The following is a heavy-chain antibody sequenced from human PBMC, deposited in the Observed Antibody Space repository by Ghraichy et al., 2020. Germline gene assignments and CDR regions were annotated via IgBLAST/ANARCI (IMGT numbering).Heavy chain of an antibody. Sequence: SQTLSLTCAVYGGSFSGYYWSWIRQPPGKGLEWIGEINHSGSTNYNPSIKSRVTISVDTSKNQFSPKLSSVTAADTAVYYCARAKTYYDFWSGYYLPAEYYYGMDVWGQGTTVTVSS. J-gene: IGHJ6*02. V-gene: IGHV4-34*01. CDR2: INHSGST. CDR3: ARAKTYYDFWSGYYLPAEYYYGMDV. D-gene: IGHD3-3*01. CDR1: GGSFSGYY.